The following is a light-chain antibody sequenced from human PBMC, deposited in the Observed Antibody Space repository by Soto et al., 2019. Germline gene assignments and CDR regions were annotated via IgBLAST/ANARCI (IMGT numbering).Light chain of an antibody. CDR1: QDLGSY. J-gene: IGKJ4*01. V-gene: IGKV1-9*01. CDR3: QQVHDYPIT. Sequence: DIQLTQSPSFLSASVGDRVTVTCRSSQDLGSYLAWYQQKPGKAPKVLIYGASTLQSGVPPRFGGSGSGTAFTLTISSLQPEDVANYFCQQVHDYPITFGGGTKVETK. CDR2: GAS.